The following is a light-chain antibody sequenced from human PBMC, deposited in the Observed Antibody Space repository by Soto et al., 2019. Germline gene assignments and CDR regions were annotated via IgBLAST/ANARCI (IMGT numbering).Light chain of an antibody. V-gene: IGLV6-57*01. CDR1: SGSIASNY. CDR2: EDN. CDR3: QSYDSSNHAV. Sequence: NFMLTQPHSVSESPGKTVTISCTRSSGSIASNYVQWYQHRPGSSPTTVIYEDNQRPSGVPDRFSGSIDSSSNSASLTISGLKTEDEADNYCQSYDSSNHAVFGGGTQLTVL. J-gene: IGLJ7*01.